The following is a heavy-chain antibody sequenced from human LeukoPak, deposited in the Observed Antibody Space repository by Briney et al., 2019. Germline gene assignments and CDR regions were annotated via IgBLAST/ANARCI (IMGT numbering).Heavy chain of an antibody. CDR1: GFTFSNAW. CDR2: IKRKTDGGTT. CDR3: TTAVVVTGFDY. Sequence: GGSLLLSCAASGFTFSNAWMTWVRQPPGKGLEWVGRIKRKTDGGTTDYAAPVKGRFDISRDDSKNVVYLQMNSLKTEDTAVYYCTTAVVVTGFDYWGQGTLVSVSS. V-gene: IGHV3-15*01. D-gene: IGHD2-21*02. J-gene: IGHJ4*02.